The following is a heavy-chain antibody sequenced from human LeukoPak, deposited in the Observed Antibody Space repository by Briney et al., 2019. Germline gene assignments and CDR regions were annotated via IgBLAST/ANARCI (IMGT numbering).Heavy chain of an antibody. Sequence: RGRSLSLFYAASGYTFSSYCVSGVRGARGKGREEGVDIKQDGSEKYYVDSVKGRFTISRDKGKNALYLQMNSLRAEETAVYFCARDGGAFGWNYALDYWGQGTLVTVSS. J-gene: IGHJ4*02. D-gene: IGHD1-7*01. CDR1: GYTFSSYC. CDR3: ARDGGAFGWNYALDY. CDR2: IKQDGSEK. V-gene: IGHV3-7*01.